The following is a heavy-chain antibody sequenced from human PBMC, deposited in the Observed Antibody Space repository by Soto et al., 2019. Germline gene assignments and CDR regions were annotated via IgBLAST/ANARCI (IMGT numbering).Heavy chain of an antibody. D-gene: IGHD3-22*01. CDR2: IYSSGIT. Sequence: SETLSLTCTVSGGSITAYYWSWLRQPAGKGLEWIGRIYSSGITNSNPSLKSRVTMSVDTSKNEVSLRLPSVTAADTAVYYCTRDEYYDSNNWFDPWGQGTLVTGSS. V-gene: IGHV4-4*07. J-gene: IGHJ5*02. CDR3: TRDEYYDSNNWFDP. CDR1: GGSITAYY.